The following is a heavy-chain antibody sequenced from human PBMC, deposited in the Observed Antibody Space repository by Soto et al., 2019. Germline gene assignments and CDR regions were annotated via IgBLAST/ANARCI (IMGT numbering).Heavy chain of an antibody. CDR1: GFIFNKDW. CDR2: INEDGSGT. CDR3: ARDILEI. V-gene: IGHV3-74*01. Sequence: EVQLVESGGGLVQPGGSLRLSCAASGFIFNKDWMHWVRQAPGKGLVWVSRINEDGSGTSYADSVKGRFTISRDNAKNTVSLQMNSLRVDDMAVYYCARDILEIRGPGAMVTVSS. J-gene: IGHJ3*01.